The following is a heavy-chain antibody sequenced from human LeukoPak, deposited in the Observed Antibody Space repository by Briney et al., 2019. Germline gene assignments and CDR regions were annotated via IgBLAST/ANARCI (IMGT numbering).Heavy chain of an antibody. J-gene: IGHJ3*02. Sequence: SVKVSCKASGGTFSSYAISWVRQAPGQGLEWMGGIIPIFGTANYAQKFQGRVTITADKSTSTAYMELSSLRSEDTAVYYCARDRYGSGSYPAFDIWGQGTMVTFSS. V-gene: IGHV1-69*06. CDR2: IIPIFGTA. D-gene: IGHD3-10*01. CDR1: GGTFSSYA. CDR3: ARDRYGSGSYPAFDI.